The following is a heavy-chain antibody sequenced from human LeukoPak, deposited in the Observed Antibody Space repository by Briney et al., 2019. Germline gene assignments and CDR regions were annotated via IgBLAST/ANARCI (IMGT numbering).Heavy chain of an antibody. CDR3: VSSYGGYVLDY. V-gene: IGHV4-59*01. J-gene: IGHJ4*02. D-gene: IGHD5-12*01. CDR1: GGSISSYS. CDR2: AYHSGSI. Sequence: SETLSLTCTVSGGSISSYSWNWTRQSPGKGLEWIGRAYHSGSINYNPSLKSRVTISVDTSKNQFSLNLSSVTAADTAVYYCVSSYGGYVLDYWGQGTLVTVSS.